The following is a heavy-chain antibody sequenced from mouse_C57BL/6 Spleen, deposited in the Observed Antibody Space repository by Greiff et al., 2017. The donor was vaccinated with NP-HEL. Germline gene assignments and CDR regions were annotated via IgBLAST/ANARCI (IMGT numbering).Heavy chain of an antibody. J-gene: IGHJ3*01. CDR2: INPSSGYT. V-gene: IGHV1-4*01. CDR1: GYTFTSYT. CDR3: ARCGYDWRFAY. D-gene: IGHD2-2*01. Sequence: QVQLKQSGAELARPGASVKMSCKASGYTFTSYTMHWVKQRPGQGLEWIGYINPSSGYTKYNQKFKDKATLTADKSSSTAYMQLSSLTSEDSAVYYCARCGYDWRFAYWGQGTLVTVSA.